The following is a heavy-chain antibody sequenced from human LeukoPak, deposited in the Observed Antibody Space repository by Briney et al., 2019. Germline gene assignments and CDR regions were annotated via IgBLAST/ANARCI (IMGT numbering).Heavy chain of an antibody. D-gene: IGHD2-15*01. CDR1: GYSFTGYY. CDR3: ARSCSGGSCPFDY. V-gene: IGHV1-2*02. CDR2: INPNSGGT. J-gene: IGHJ4*02. Sequence: ASVKVSCKASGYSFTGYYIHWVRQAPGQGLEWMGWINPNSGGTNYAQKFQGRVTMTRDTSISTAYMELSRLRSDDTAVYYCARSCSGGSCPFDYWGQGTLVTVSS.